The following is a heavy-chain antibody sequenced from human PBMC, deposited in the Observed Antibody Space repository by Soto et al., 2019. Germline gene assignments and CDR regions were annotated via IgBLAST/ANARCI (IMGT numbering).Heavy chain of an antibody. CDR2: IRSKANSYAT. D-gene: IGHD7-27*01. J-gene: IGHJ3*02. CDR3: TRGTGGDAFDI. Sequence: GGSLRLSCAASGFTFSGSAMHWVRQASGKGLEWVGRIRSKANSYATAYAASVKGRFTISREDSKNTAYLQMNSLKTEDTAVYYCTRGTGGDAFDIWGQGTMVTVSS. V-gene: IGHV3-73*01. CDR1: GFTFSGSA.